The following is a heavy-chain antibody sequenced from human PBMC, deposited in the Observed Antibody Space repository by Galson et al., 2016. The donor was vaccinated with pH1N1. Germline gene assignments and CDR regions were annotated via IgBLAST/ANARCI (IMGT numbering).Heavy chain of an antibody. J-gene: IGHJ5*02. CDR3: APGGDVYGCNPHWFDP. CDR2: IVPITGVT. CDR1: GGTFSTYV. V-gene: IGHV1-69*04. Sequence: SVKVSCKASGGTFSTYVIIWVRQAPGQGLEWMRRIVPITGVTNYAQKFQDRVTITADESTSTAYMELSSLRSEATGVSYCAPGGDVYGCNPHWFDPWGQGTLVTVSS. D-gene: IGHD4-23*01.